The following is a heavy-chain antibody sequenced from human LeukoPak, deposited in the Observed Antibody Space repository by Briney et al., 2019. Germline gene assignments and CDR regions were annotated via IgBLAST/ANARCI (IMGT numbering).Heavy chain of an antibody. J-gene: IGHJ4*02. V-gene: IGHV4-39*01. CDR3: ARVAVAANPFDY. CDR2: IYYSGST. CDR1: GGSISSSSYY. Sequence: SETLSLTCTVSGGSISSSSYYWGWIRQPPGKGLEWIGSIYYSGSTYYNPSLKSRVTISVDTSKNQFSLKLSSVTAADTAVYYCARVAVAANPFDYWGQGTLVTVSS. D-gene: IGHD2-15*01.